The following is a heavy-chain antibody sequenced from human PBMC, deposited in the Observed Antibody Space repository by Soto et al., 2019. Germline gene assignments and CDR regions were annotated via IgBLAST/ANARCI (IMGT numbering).Heavy chain of an antibody. CDR3: ARGSSGYISSWYYFDY. CDR1: GFTFTDYA. D-gene: IGHD6-13*01. J-gene: IGHJ4*02. Sequence: TGGSLRLSCAASGFTFTDYALSWVRQAPGKGLEWVATISGIGGSTYLADSVKGRLSISRDNSKNTVSLLMNSLRAEDTAVYFCARGSSGYISSWYYFDYWGRGTLVTSPQ. V-gene: IGHV3-23*01. CDR2: ISGIGGST.